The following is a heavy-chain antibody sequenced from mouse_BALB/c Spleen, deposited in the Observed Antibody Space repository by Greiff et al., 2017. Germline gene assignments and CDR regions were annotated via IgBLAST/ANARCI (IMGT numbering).Heavy chain of an antibody. V-gene: IGHV3-6*02. CDR2: ISYDGSN. CDR1: GYSITSGYY. D-gene: IGHD3-3*01. CDR3: ARDGDEGDY. Sequence: EVKLQESGPGLVKPSQSLSLTCSVTGYSITSGYYWNWIRQFPGNKLEWMGYISYDGSNNYNPSLKNRISITRDTSKNQFFLKLNSVTTEDTATYYCARDGDEGDYWGQGTTLTVSS. J-gene: IGHJ2*01.